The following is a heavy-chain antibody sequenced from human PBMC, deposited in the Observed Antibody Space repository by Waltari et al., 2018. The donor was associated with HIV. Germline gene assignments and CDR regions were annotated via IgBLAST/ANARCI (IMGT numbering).Heavy chain of an antibody. V-gene: IGHV4-31*03. CDR1: GGPTSSRGYH. Sequence: QVQLQESGPGLVNPSQTLSITCPVSGGPTSSRGYHWSWRRQHPGKGLEWIGFIYYSGSTYYNPSLKSRVTISVDTSKNQFSLKLSSVTAADTAVYYCARDGKSSYYYDSSPNWFDPWGQGTLVAVSS. J-gene: IGHJ5*02. CDR3: ARDGKSSYYYDSSPNWFDP. D-gene: IGHD3-22*01. CDR2: IYYSGST.